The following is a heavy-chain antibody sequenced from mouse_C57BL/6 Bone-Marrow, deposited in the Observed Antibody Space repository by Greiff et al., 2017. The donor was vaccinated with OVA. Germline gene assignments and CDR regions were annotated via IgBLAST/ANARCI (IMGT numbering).Heavy chain of an antibody. D-gene: IGHD2-3*01. Sequence: EVQRVESGPGLVKPSQSLSLTCSVTGYSITSGYYWNWIRQFPGNKLEWMGYISYDGSNNYNPSLKNRISITRNTSKNQFFLKLNSVTTEDTATYYCARVEIYDGYYVFAYWGQGTLVTVSA. CDR3: ARVEIYDGYYVFAY. CDR1: GYSITSGYY. J-gene: IGHJ3*01. V-gene: IGHV3-6*01. CDR2: ISYDGSN.